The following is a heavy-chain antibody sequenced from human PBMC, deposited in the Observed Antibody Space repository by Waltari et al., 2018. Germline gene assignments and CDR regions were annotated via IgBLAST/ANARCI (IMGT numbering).Heavy chain of an antibody. CDR3: APVPVTGSYPVIDY. CDR2: ISGSGGST. Sequence: EVQLLESGGGLVQPGGSLRLSCAASGFTFSRYAMSWFRQAPGKGLEWVSAISGSGGSTYYADSVKGRFTISRDNSKNTLYLQMNSLRAEDTAVYYCAPVPVTGSYPVIDYWGQGTLVTVSS. D-gene: IGHD3-9*01. V-gene: IGHV3-23*01. CDR1: GFTFSRYA. J-gene: IGHJ4*02.